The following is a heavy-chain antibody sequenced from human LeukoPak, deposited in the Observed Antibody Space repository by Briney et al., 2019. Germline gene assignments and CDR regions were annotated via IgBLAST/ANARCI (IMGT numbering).Heavy chain of an antibody. Sequence: SETLSLTCTVSGGSISSSSYYWGWIRQPPGKGLEWIGSMYYSGSTYYNPSLKSRVTISVDTSKNQLSLKLTSVTAADTAVYYCSRENGAFSPFGYWGQGTLVTVLS. J-gene: IGHJ4*02. D-gene: IGHD2-8*01. CDR1: GGSISSSSYY. V-gene: IGHV4-39*02. CDR2: MYYSGST. CDR3: SRENGAFSPFGY.